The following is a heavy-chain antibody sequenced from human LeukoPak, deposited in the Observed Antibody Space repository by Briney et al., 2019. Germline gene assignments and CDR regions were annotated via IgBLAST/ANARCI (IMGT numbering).Heavy chain of an antibody. J-gene: IGHJ4*02. V-gene: IGHV4-34*01. D-gene: IGHD3-16*01. CDR3: AGGSPFSYFDY. CDR2: INHSGST. Sequence: SETLSLTCAVYGGSFSGYYWSWIRQPPGKGLEWIGEINHSGSTNYNPSLKSRVTISVDTSKNQFSLKLSSVTAADTAVYYCAGGSPFSYFDYGAQGPLVTVS. CDR1: GGSFSGYY.